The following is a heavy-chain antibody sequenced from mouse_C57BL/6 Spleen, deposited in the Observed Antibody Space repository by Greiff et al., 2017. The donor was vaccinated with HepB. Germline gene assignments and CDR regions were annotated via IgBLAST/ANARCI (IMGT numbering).Heavy chain of an antibody. CDR2: IYPSDSET. Sequence: VHLQQPGAELVRPGSSVKLSCKASGYTFTSYWMDWVKQRPGQGLEWIGNIYPSDSETHYNQKFKDKATLTVDKSSSTAYMQLSSLTSEDSAVYYCARSGFYYGSRPWYFDVWGTGPTVTVSS. CDR3: ARSGFYYGSRPWYFDV. J-gene: IGHJ1*03. D-gene: IGHD1-1*01. V-gene: IGHV1-61*01. CDR1: GYTFTSYW.